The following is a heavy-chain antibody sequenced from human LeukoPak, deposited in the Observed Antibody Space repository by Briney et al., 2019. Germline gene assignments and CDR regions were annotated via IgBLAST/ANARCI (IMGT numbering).Heavy chain of an antibody. Sequence: GGSLRLSCAASGFTFSDTWMHWVRQAPGKGLVWVSRINHDGSSTNYADSVKGRFTISRDNAKNTLYLQMNSLRAEDTAVYYCVRDWGYDSSGYWQKYFDTWGQGTLVTVSS. V-gene: IGHV3-74*01. D-gene: IGHD3-22*01. CDR2: INHDGSST. CDR3: VRDWGYDSSGYWQKYFDT. CDR1: GFTFSDTW. J-gene: IGHJ4*02.